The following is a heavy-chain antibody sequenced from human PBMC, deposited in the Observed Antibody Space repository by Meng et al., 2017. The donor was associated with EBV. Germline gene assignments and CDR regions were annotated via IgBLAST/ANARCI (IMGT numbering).Heavy chain of an antibody. J-gene: IGHJ4*02. CDR2: IRSKANSYAT. CDR1: GFTFSGSA. V-gene: IGHV3-73*02. D-gene: IGHD1-26*01. CDR3: TRLDGSYIYY. Sequence: EGQAVGVGGGLVQPGGSLNRSCGASGFTFSGSAMHWVRQASGKGLEWVGRIRSKANSYATAYAASVKGRFTISRDDSKNTAYLQMNSLKTEDTAVYYCTRLDGSYIYYWGQGTLVTVSS.